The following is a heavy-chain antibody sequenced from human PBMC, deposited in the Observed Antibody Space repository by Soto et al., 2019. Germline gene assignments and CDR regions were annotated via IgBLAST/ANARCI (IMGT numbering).Heavy chain of an antibody. CDR3: AHSSPHLGYCSGGSCYSNKKIKYYFDY. V-gene: IGHV2-5*02. CDR1: GFSLSTSGVG. CDR2: IYWDDDK. J-gene: IGHJ4*02. Sequence: SGPTLVKPTQTLTLTCTFSGFSLSTSGVGVGWIRQPPGKALEWLALIYWDDDKRYSPSLKSRLTITKDTSKNQGVLTMTNMDPVDTATYYCAHSSPHLGYCSGGSCYSNKKIKYYFDYWGQGTLVTVAS. D-gene: IGHD2-15*01.